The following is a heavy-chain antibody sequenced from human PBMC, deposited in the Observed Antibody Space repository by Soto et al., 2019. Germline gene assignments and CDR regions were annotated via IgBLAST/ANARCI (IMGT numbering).Heavy chain of an antibody. CDR1: GFTFSNNV. V-gene: IGHV3-23*01. CDR3: EKEVYGAARGAMAV. Sequence: EVQLLESGGGLVQPGGSLRLSCAASGFTFSNNVMSWVRQAPGKGLEWVSGINDNGGDTYYADSVKGRCTISRDNSKNSLYLQMTSLRAEDTAVYYCEKEVYGAARGAMAVWGQGTTVTVSS. CDR2: INDNGGDT. J-gene: IGHJ6*02. D-gene: IGHD2-8*01.